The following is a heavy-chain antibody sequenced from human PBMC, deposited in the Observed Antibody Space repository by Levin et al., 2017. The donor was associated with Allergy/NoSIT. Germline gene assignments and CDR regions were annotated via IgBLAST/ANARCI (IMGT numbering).Heavy chain of an antibody. D-gene: IGHD5-12*01. CDR2: IGGSGDST. CDR3: GKERFVGPGNVGGSDH. J-gene: IGHJ4*02. Sequence: GGSLRLSCAASGFTFSNYAMTWVRQAPGKGLEWVSTIGGSGDSTYYADSVKGRFTIARDNFKNTLYVRMKRPRSEDTAIYFCGKERFVGPGNVGGSDHWGQGTLVTVSS. V-gene: IGHV3-23*01. CDR1: GFTFSNYA.